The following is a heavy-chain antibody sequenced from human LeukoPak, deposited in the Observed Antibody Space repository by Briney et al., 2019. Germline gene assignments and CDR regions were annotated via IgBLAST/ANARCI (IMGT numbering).Heavy chain of an antibody. Sequence: PGGSLRLPCAASGFTSSSYGMHWVRQAPGKGLEWVAFIRYDGSNKYYADSVKGRFTISRDNSKNTLYLQMNSLRAEDTAVYYCANPRIAAAGTDYWGQGTLVTVSS. V-gene: IGHV3-30*02. CDR1: GFTSSSYG. CDR2: IRYDGSNK. D-gene: IGHD6-13*01. J-gene: IGHJ4*02. CDR3: ANPRIAAAGTDY.